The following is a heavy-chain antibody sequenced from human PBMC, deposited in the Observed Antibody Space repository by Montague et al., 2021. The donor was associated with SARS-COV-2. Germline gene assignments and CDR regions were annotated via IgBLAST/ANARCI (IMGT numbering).Heavy chain of an antibody. Sequence: TLSLTCTVSGGSISSGGYYWSWIRQPPGKGLEWIGYIYYSGSTXYKPSLKSRVTIPVDTSKNQFSLKLSSVTAADTAVYYCARVQGITMIVVVIGAFDIWGQGTMVTVSS. V-gene: IGHV4-31*03. CDR2: IYYSGST. J-gene: IGHJ3*02. D-gene: IGHD3-22*01. CDR3: ARVQGITMIVVVIGAFDI. CDR1: GGSISSGGYY.